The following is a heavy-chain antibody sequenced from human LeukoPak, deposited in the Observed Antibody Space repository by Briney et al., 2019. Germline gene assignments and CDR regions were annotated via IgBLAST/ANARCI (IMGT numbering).Heavy chain of an antibody. CDR1: GGTFSSYA. J-gene: IGHJ6*02. Sequence: SVKVSCKASGGTFSSYAISWVRQAPGQGLEWMGGIIPIFGTANYAQKFQGRVTITADESTSTAYMELSSLRPEDTAVYYCARDLVRYCSGGSCYSSPYYYYGMDVWGQGTTVTVSS. D-gene: IGHD2-15*01. CDR2: IIPIFGTA. V-gene: IGHV1-69*13. CDR3: ARDLVRYCSGGSCYSSPYYYYGMDV.